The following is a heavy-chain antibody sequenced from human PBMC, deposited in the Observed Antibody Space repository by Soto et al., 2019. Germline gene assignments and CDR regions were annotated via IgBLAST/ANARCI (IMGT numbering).Heavy chain of an antibody. CDR2: IWYDGSNK. D-gene: IGHD4-17*01. Sequence: GESLKISCAASGFTFSSYGMHWVRQAPGKGLEWVAVIWYDGSNKYYADSVKGRFTISRDNSKNTLYLQMNSLRAEDTAVYYCAREHGDYYYYYMDVWGKGTTVTVSS. J-gene: IGHJ6*03. V-gene: IGHV3-33*01. CDR1: GFTFSSYG. CDR3: AREHGDYYYYYMDV.